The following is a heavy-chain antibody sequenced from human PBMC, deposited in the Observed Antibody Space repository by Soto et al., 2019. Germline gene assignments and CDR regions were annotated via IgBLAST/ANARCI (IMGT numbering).Heavy chain of an antibody. CDR3: ARFYGNAFDI. J-gene: IGHJ3*02. CDR1: GGSVSSDSYN. CDR2: IYYSGST. D-gene: IGHD4-17*01. Sequence: QLQLQESGPGLVKPSETLSLTCTVSGGSVSSDSYNWDWIRQPPGKGLEWIGTIYYSGSTDYNPSLKSRVTISEDTSNHQFSLKVTSVTAADTAVYSWARFYGNAFDIWGRGAAVTVS. V-gene: IGHV4-39*01.